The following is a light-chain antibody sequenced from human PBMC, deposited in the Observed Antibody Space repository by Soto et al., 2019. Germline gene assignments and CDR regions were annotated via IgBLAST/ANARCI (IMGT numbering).Light chain of an antibody. Sequence: EIVLTQSPGTLSLSPGERATLSCRASHSVSSSYLGWYQQKPGQAPRLLIYGASGRATGIPDRFSGSGSGTDFTLTISRLEPEDFAAYYCHQYCSTPPFTFGPGTKVDIK. V-gene: IGKV3-20*01. CDR2: GAS. CDR3: HQYCSTPPFT. J-gene: IGKJ3*01. CDR1: HSVSSSY.